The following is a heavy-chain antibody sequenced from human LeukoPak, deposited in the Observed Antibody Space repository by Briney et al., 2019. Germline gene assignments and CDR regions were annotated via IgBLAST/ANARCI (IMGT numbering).Heavy chain of an antibody. CDR2: INTEGSST. V-gene: IGHV3-74*01. CDR1: GFTFSSYW. D-gene: IGHD3-9*01. Sequence: GGSLRLSCAASGFTFSSYWIHWVRQAPGKGLVWVSRINTEGSSTSYADSVKGRFTISRDNAKNTLYLQMNSLRAEDTAVYYCARTVGGYYDILTGYFDYWGQGTLVTVSS. J-gene: IGHJ4*02. CDR3: ARTVGGYYDILTGYFDY.